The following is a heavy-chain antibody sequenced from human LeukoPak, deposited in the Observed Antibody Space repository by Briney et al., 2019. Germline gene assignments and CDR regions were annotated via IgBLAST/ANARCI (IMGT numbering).Heavy chain of an antibody. CDR3: ARETDVDTAMVRSFDY. D-gene: IGHD5-18*01. J-gene: IGHJ4*02. Sequence: GASVKVSCKASGYTFTSYYMHWVRQAPRQGLEWMGIINPSGGSTSYAQKFQGRVTMTRDTSTSTVYMELSSLRSEDTAVYYCARETDVDTAMVRSFDYWGQGTLVTVSS. V-gene: IGHV1-46*01. CDR2: INPSGGST. CDR1: GYTFTSYY.